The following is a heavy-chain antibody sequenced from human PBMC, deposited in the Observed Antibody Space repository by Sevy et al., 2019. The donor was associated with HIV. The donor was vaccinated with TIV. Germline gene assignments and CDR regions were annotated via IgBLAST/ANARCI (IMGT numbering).Heavy chain of an antibody. J-gene: IGHJ5*02. V-gene: IGHV3-21*01. CDR3: ARDFGYCSSTSCYTGSAWFDP. Sequence: GGSLRLSCAASGLTFSSYSMNWVRQAPGKGLEWVSSISSSSSYIYYADSVKGRFTISRDNAKNSLYLQMNSLRAEDTAVYYCARDFGYCSSTSCYTGSAWFDPWGQGTLVTVSS. CDR1: GLTFSSYS. D-gene: IGHD2-2*02. CDR2: ISSSSSYI.